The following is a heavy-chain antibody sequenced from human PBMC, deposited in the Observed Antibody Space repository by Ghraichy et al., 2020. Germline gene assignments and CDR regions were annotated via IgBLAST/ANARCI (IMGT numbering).Heavy chain of an antibody. CDR2: LSSSGSSV. Sequence: GGSLRLSCAASGFNFSDYYMTWIRQAPGQGLEWVSYLSSSGSSVYYADSVQGRFTISRDNAQNSLFLQMSSLRAEDTAVYYCARLGLLFGGYFRDDYFDYWGQGTLVTVSS. V-gene: IGHV3-11*01. D-gene: IGHD5-12*01. CDR1: GFNFSDYY. CDR3: ARLGLLFGGYFRDDYFDY. J-gene: IGHJ4*02.